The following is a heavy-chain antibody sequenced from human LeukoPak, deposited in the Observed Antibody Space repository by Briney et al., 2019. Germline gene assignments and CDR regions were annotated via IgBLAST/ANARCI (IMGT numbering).Heavy chain of an antibody. J-gene: IGHJ4*02. D-gene: IGHD1-7*01. CDR3: ARDPTGTTRPTTSTSDY. CDR2: IIPILGIA. Sequence: SVKVSCKASGGTFSSYTISWVRQAPGQGLEWMGRIIPILGIANYAQKFQDRVTINADKSTSTAYMELSSLRSEDTALYYCARDPTGTTRPTTSTSDYWGQGTLVTVSS. V-gene: IGHV1-69*04. CDR1: GGTFSSYT.